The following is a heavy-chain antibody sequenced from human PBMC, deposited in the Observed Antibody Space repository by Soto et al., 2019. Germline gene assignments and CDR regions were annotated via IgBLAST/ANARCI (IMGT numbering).Heavy chain of an antibody. CDR3: ARARPMITMPDGYFDY. D-gene: IGHD3-10*01. CDR2: ISSSSSYI. V-gene: IGHV3-21*01. CDR1: GFTFSRYS. Sequence: GGALRHPCAASGFTFSRYSKNWGRQAPGKGLEWVSSISSSSSYIYYADSVKGRFTISRDNAKNSLYLQMNSLRAEDTAVYYCARARPMITMPDGYFDYWGQGTLVTASS. J-gene: IGHJ4*02.